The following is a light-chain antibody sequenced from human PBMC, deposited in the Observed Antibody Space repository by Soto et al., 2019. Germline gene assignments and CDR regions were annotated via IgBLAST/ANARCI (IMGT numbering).Light chain of an antibody. CDR2: GAS. CDR3: QHYGDSIFT. Sequence: EIVLTQSPGTLSLSPGDRATLSCRASLSVTTNYLAWYQQKPGQAPRLLIYGASSRASGVPDRFSGSGSGTDFSLTITRLEPEEFAVYYCQHYGDSIFTFGPGTRVDIK. CDR1: LSVTTNY. J-gene: IGKJ3*01. V-gene: IGKV3-20*01.